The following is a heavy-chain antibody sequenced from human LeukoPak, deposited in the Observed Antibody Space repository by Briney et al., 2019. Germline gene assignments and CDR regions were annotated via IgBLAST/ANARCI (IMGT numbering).Heavy chain of an antibody. J-gene: IGHJ4*02. V-gene: IGHV1-2*02. D-gene: IGHD6-6*01. CDR2: INPNSGGT. CDR1: GYTFTGYY. CDR3: AREYSSSSGYY. Sequence: ASVKVSCKASGYTFTGYYMHWVRQAPGQGLEWMGWINPNSGGTNCAQKFQGRVTTTRDTSISTAYMELSRLRSDDTAVYYCAREYSSSSGYYWGQGTLVTVSS.